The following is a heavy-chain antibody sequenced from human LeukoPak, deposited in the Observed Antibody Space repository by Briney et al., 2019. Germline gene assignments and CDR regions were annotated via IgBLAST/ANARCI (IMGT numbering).Heavy chain of an antibody. Sequence: GGSLRLSCAASGFTFSSYSINWVRQAPGKGLEWVSSISSSSSYIYYADSVKGRFTISRDNAKNSLYLQMNSLRAEDTAVYYCARGDPIVVVPAAILGAFDIWGQGTMVTVSS. CDR3: ARGDPIVVVPAAILGAFDI. D-gene: IGHD2-2*02. J-gene: IGHJ3*02. V-gene: IGHV3-21*01. CDR1: GFTFSSYS. CDR2: ISSSSSYI.